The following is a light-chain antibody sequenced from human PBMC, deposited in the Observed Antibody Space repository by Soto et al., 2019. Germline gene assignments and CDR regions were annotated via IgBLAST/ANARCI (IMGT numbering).Light chain of an antibody. CDR1: QSIRNY. Sequence: EVVLTQSPATLSLSPGERATLSCRASQSIRNYLAWYQQKPGQAPRILIYDASNRATGIPARFSGSGSGTDFILTISSLEPEDSGVYYCQQRNDWVTFGGGTKVEIK. CDR2: DAS. J-gene: IGKJ4*01. CDR3: QQRNDWVT. V-gene: IGKV3-11*01.